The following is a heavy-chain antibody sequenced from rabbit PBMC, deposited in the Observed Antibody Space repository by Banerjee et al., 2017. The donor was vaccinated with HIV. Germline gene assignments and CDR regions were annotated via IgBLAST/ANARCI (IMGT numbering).Heavy chain of an antibody. Sequence: QSLEESGGDLVKPGASLTLTCTASGFDFSSSYWICWVRQAPGKGLEWIACIYGGSTGSTYYASWAKGRFTISKTSSTTVTLQMTSLTAADTATYFCARGDDGTGGIFTLWGPGTLVTVS. CDR2: IYGGSTGST. V-gene: IGHV1S40*01. CDR3: ARGDDGTGGIFTL. D-gene: IGHD7-1*01. J-gene: IGHJ4*01. CDR1: GFDFSSSYW.